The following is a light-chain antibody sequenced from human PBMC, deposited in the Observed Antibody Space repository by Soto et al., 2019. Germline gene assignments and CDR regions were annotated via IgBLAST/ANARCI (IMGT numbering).Light chain of an antibody. Sequence: DIQMTQSPSSLSASVGDRVTITCRASQSISSYLNWYQQKPGKAPKLLIYAASSLQSGVPSRFSGSGSGTDFTLTITSLHPEDFATYYCQHYNSYSPITFGQGTRLEIK. V-gene: IGKV1-39*01. J-gene: IGKJ5*01. CDR3: QHYNSYSPIT. CDR1: QSISSY. CDR2: AAS.